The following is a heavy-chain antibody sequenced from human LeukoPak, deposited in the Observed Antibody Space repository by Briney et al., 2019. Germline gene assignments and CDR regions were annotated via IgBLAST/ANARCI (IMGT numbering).Heavy chain of an antibody. V-gene: IGHV3-21*01. Sequence: PGGSLRLSCAASGFTFSSYSMNWVRQAPGKGLEWVSSISSSSSYIYYADSVKGRFTISRDNAKNSLYLQMNSLRAEDTAVYYCASGERITMIVVVPLDYWGQGTLVTVSS. D-gene: IGHD3-22*01. CDR3: ASGERITMIVVVPLDY. J-gene: IGHJ4*02. CDR2: ISSSSSYI. CDR1: GFTFSSYS.